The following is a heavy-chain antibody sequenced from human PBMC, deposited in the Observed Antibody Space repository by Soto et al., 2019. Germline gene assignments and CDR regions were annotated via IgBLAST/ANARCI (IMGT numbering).Heavy chain of an antibody. CDR3: AHSRPPRLLDY. J-gene: IGHJ4*02. V-gene: IGHV2-5*02. D-gene: IGHD6-6*01. CDR1: GFSLSTSGVG. Sequence: QITLKESGPTLVKPTQTLTLTCTFSGFSLSTSGVGVGWIRQPPGKALEWLALIYWDDDKRYSSSLNSRLTITKDTSKNQVVLTMTNMDPVDTSTYYCAHSRPPRLLDYWGQGTLVTVSS. CDR2: IYWDDDK.